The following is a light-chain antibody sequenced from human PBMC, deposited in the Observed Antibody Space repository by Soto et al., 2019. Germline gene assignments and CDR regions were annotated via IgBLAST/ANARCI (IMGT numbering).Light chain of an antibody. CDR3: SSYTSSSTRV. Sequence: QSALTQPASVSGSPGQSITISCTGGSSDIGGYNYVSWFQQHPGKAPKLMIYEVTNRPSGVSNRFSGSKSGSTASLTISGLQAEDEADYYCSSYTSSSTRVFGGGTKLTVL. J-gene: IGLJ3*02. CDR2: EVT. CDR1: SSDIGGYNY. V-gene: IGLV2-14*01.